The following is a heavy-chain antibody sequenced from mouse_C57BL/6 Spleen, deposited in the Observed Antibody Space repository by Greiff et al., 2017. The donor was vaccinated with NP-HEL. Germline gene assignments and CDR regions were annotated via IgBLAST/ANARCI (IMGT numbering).Heavy chain of an antibody. CDR1: GFTFTDYY. V-gene: IGHV7-3*01. J-gene: IGHJ1*03. D-gene: IGHD2-14*01. CDR3: ARYMNRGYFDV. CDR2: IRNKANGYTT. Sequence: EVQLMESGGGLVQPGGSLSLSCAASGFTFTDYYMSWVRQPPGKALEWLGFIRNKANGYTTEYSASVKGRFTISRDNSQSILYLQVNALRAEDSATYYCARYMNRGYFDVWGTGTTVTVSS.